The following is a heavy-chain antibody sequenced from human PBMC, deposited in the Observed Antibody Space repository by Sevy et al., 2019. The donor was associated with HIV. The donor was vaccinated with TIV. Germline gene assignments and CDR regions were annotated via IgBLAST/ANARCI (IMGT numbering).Heavy chain of an antibody. CDR1: GYTLTELS. V-gene: IGHV1-24*01. J-gene: IGHJ4*02. CDR3: ATGVVVPAATDY. CDR2: FDPEDGET. Sequence: VSVKVSCMVSGYTLTELSMHWVRQAPGKGLEWMGGFDPEDGETIYTQKFQGRVTMTEDTSTDTAYMELSSLRSEDTAVYYCATGVVVPAATDYWGQGTLVTVSS. D-gene: IGHD2-2*01.